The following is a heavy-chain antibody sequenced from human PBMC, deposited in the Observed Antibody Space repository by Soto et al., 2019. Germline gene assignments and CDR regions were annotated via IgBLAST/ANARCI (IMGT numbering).Heavy chain of an antibody. J-gene: IGHJ6*02. CDR1: GYTFTSYA. V-gene: IGHV1-3*05. D-gene: IGHD6-19*01. Sequence: QVQLVQSGAEEKKPGASVKVSCKASGYTFTSYAMHWVRQAPGQRLEWMGWINAGNGNTKYSQKFQGRVTITRDTSASTAYMELSSLRSEDTAVYYCARDVGQGWYYYYGMDVWGQGTTVTVSS. CDR3: ARDVGQGWYYYYGMDV. CDR2: INAGNGNT.